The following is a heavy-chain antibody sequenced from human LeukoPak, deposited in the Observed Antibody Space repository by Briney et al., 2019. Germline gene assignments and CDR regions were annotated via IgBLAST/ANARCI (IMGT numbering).Heavy chain of an antibody. D-gene: IGHD3-22*01. J-gene: IGHJ4*02. CDR3: ARAENYYDSSGEFDY. Sequence: PGGSLRLSCAASGFTFSSYEMNWVRQAPGKGLEWVSYISSSGSTIYYADSVKGRFTSSRDNVKNSLYLQMNSLRAEDTAVYYCARAENYYDSSGEFDYWGQGTLVTVSS. CDR2: ISSSGSTI. CDR1: GFTFSSYE. V-gene: IGHV3-48*03.